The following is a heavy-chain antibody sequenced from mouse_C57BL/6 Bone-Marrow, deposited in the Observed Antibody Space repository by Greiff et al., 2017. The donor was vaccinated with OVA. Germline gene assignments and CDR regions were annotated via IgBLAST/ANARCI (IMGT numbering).Heavy chain of an antibody. Sequence: DVQLVEPGGDLVKPGGSLKLSCAASGFTFSSYGMSWVRQTPDKRLEWVATISSGGSYTYYPDSVKGRFTISRDNAKNTLYLQMSSLKSENTAMYYGASRTENYAMDYWGQGTSVTVSS. CDR3: ASRTENYAMDY. V-gene: IGHV5-6*02. CDR1: GFTFSSYG. J-gene: IGHJ4*01. CDR2: ISSGGSYT.